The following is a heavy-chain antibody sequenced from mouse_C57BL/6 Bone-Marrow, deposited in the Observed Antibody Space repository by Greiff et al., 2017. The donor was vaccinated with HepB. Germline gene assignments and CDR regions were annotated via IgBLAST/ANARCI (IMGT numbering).Heavy chain of an antibody. Sequence: DVQLQESGPELVKPGASVKIPCKASGYTFTDYNMDWVKQSHGKSLEWIGDINPNNGGTIYNQKFKGKATLTVDKSSSTAYMELRSLTSEDTAVYYCARKENYYGSRSFDYWGQGTTLTVSS. J-gene: IGHJ2*01. D-gene: IGHD1-1*01. V-gene: IGHV1-18*01. CDR2: INPNNGGT. CDR3: ARKENYYGSRSFDY. CDR1: GYTFTDYN.